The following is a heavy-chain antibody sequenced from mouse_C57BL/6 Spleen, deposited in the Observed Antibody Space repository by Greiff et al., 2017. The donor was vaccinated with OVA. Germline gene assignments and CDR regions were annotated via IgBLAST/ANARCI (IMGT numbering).Heavy chain of an antibody. CDR3: AGEGDSSGGAMDY. CDR2: IYPGSGNT. Sequence: LQESGPELVKPGASVKISCKASGYSFTSYYIHWVKQRPGQGLEWIGWIYPGSGNTKYNEKFKGKATLTADTSSSTAYMQLSSLTSEDSAVYYCAGEGDSSGGAMDYWGQGTSVTVSS. D-gene: IGHD3-2*02. CDR1: GYSFTSYY. J-gene: IGHJ4*01. V-gene: IGHV1-66*01.